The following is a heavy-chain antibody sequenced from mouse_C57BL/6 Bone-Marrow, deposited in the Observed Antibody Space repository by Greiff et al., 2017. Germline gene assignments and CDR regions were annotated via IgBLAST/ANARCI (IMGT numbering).Heavy chain of an antibody. CDR1: GFNIKDDY. J-gene: IGHJ4*01. V-gene: IGHV14-4*01. CDR3: TTRGYYCAMDY. CDR2: IDPENGDT. D-gene: IGHD2-2*01. Sequence: VQLQQSGAELVRPGASVKLSCTASGFNIKDDYMHWVKQRPEQGLEWIGWIDPENGDTEYASKFQGKATITADTSSNTAYLQLRSLTSEDTAVYYCTTRGYYCAMDYWGQGTSVTVSS.